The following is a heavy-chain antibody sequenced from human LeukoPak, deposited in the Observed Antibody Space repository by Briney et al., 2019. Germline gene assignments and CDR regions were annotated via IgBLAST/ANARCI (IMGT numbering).Heavy chain of an antibody. J-gene: IGHJ6*02. CDR1: GGTFSSYA. CDR2: IIPIFGTA. Sequence: GASVKVSCKASGGTFSSYAISWVRQAPGQGLEWMGGIIPIFGTANYAQEFQGRVTITADESTSTAYMELSSLRSEDTAVYYCARQRAVAGNYYYYGMDVWGQGTTVTVSS. CDR3: ARQRAVAGNYYYYGMDV. V-gene: IGHV1-69*13. D-gene: IGHD6-19*01.